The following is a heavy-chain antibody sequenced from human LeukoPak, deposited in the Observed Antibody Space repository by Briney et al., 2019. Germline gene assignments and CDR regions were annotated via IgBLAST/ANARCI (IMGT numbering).Heavy chain of an antibody. CDR2: ISGSGGLT. V-gene: IGHV3-23*01. D-gene: IGHD3-22*01. CDR1: GFTFRSYA. CDR3: AKDKLMIVVANYPYYFDS. Sequence: PGGSLRLSCAASGFTFRSYAMSWVRQAPGKGLEWVSAISGSGGLTYYADSVKGRFTVSRDNSKNTLYLQMSSLSAEDTAVYYCAKDKLMIVVANYPYYFDSWGQGTLVTVSS. J-gene: IGHJ4*02.